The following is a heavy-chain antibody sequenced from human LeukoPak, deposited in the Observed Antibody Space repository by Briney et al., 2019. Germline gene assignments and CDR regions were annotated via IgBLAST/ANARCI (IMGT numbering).Heavy chain of an antibody. CDR3: ASKDFWSGYRH. D-gene: IGHD3-3*01. J-gene: IGHJ4*02. CDR1: GFTFSSYS. V-gene: IGHV3-21*01. CDR2: ISSSSSYI. Sequence: GGSLKLSCAASGFTFSSYSMNWVRQAPGKGLEWVSSISSSSSYIYYADSVKGRFTISRDNAKNSLYLQMNSLRAEDTAVYYCASKDFWSGYRHWGQGTLVTVSS.